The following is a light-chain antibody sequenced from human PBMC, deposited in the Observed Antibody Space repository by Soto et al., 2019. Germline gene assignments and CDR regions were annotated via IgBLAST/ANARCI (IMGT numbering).Light chain of an antibody. V-gene: IGLV2-11*01. CDR1: SNDVGGYNY. Sequence: QSALTQPRSVSGSPGQSVTISCTGTSNDVGGYNYVSWYQQHPGKAPKLMIYDVSMRPSGVPNRFSGSRSDITASLTISGLQDEDEDEYYCCSYAGSPHYVFGTGTKLTVL. J-gene: IGLJ1*01. CDR2: DVS. CDR3: CSYAGSPHYV.